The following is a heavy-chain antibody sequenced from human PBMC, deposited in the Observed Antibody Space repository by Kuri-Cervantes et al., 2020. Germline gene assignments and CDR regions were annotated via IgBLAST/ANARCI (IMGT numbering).Heavy chain of an antibody. Sequence: GGSLRLSCAASGFTFSSYAMHWVRQAPGKGLEWVAVISYDGSNKYYADSVKGRFTISRDNSKNTLYLQMNSLRAEDTAVYYCARGVLTGYFDYWGQGTLVTVSS. CDR2: ISYDGSNK. CDR1: GFTFSSYA. CDR3: ARGVLTGYFDY. D-gene: IGHD2-8*02. J-gene: IGHJ4*02. V-gene: IGHV3-30-3*01.